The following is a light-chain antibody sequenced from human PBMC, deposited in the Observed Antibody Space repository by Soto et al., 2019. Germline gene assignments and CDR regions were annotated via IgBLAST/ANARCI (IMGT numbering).Light chain of an antibody. CDR3: FSYADSNNFV. Sequence: QSVLTQPPSASGSPGQSVSISCSGGSSDVGGSKYVSWYQVKLGKAPKLIIYEVNRRPEGAPYRFSGSKPGNTASLTVSGLQAEDEGDYYCFSYADSNNFVFGSGTKLTVL. CDR1: SSDVGGSKY. J-gene: IGLJ1*01. CDR2: EVN. V-gene: IGLV2-8*01.